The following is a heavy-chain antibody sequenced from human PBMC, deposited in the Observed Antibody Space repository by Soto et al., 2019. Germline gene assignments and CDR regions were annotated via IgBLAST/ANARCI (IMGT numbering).Heavy chain of an antibody. CDR2: ISGSGGST. V-gene: IGHV3-23*01. CDR3: AKAGQLGCSSTSCHTDY. CDR1: GFTFSSYA. J-gene: IGHJ4*02. D-gene: IGHD2-2*02. Sequence: GGSLRLSCAASGFTFSSYAMSWVRQAPGKGLEWVSAISGSGGSTYYADSVKGRFTISRDNSKNTLYLQMNSLRAEDTAVYYCAKAGQLGCSSTSCHTDYWGQGTLVTVSS.